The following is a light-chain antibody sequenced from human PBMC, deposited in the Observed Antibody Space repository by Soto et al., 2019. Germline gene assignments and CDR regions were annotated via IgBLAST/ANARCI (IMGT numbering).Light chain of an antibody. CDR1: SGHSSYA. J-gene: IGLJ2*01. V-gene: IGLV4-69*01. CDR2: LNSDGSH. Sequence: QLVLTQSPSGSASLGASVKLTCTLSSGHSSYAIAWHQQQPEKGPRYLMKLNSDGSHNKGDGIPDRFSGSSSGAERYLTISSLQSEDEADYYCQTWGTGIQVFGGGTKLTVL. CDR3: QTWGTGIQV.